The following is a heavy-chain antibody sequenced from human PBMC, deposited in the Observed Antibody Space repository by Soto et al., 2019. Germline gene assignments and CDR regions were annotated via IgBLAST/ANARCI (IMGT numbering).Heavy chain of an antibody. CDR2: ISGGGDTT. CDR3: AKGRGGSGSLTPRVDF. J-gene: IGHJ4*02. V-gene: IGHV3-23*01. Sequence: EVQLLESGGGLVQPGGSLRLSCAASGFTFNNYAMTWVRQAPGKGLEWVSAISGGGDTTSYADSVKGRFSVSRDGSKNPRSLQMSSLRAEEPALYYCAKGRGGSGSLTPRVDFWGQGTLVTVSS. CDR1: GFTFNNYA. D-gene: IGHD3-10*01.